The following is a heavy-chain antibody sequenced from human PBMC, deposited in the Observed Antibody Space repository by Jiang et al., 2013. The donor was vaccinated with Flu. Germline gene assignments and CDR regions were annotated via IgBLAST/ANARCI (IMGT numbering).Heavy chain of an antibody. Sequence: QTLSLTCAISGDSVSSNSAAWNWIRQSPSRGLEWLGRTCYRSKWYNDYAVSVKSRITINPDTSKSQFSLQLNSVTPEDTAVYYCARSTTTTGGCFDYWSQGTLVTVSS. V-gene: IGHV6-1*01. D-gene: IGHD1-1*01. J-gene: IGHJ4*02. CDR3: ARSTTTTGGCFDY. CDR1: GDSVSSNSAA. CDR2: TCYRSKWYN.